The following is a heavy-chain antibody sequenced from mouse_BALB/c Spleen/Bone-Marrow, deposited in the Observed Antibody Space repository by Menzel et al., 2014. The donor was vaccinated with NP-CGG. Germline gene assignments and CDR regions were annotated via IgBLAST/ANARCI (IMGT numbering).Heavy chain of an antibody. J-gene: IGHJ3*01. CDR2: INPYNGDT. CDR1: GYSFTGYF. V-gene: IGHV1-20*02. Sequence: EVKLMESGPELVKPGASVKISCKASGYSFTGYFMNWVMQSHGKSLEWIGRINPYNGDTFYNQKFKGMATLTVDKSSSTAHMELRSPASEDSAVYYCARAGDCDGFAYWGQGTLVTVSA. CDR3: ARAGDCDGFAY.